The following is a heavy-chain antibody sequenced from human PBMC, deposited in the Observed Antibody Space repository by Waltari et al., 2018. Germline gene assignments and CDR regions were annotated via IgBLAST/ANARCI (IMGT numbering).Heavy chain of an antibody. CDR1: GNSFTVHW. CDR2: IDPSDSFR. D-gene: IGHD2-2*01. V-gene: IGHV5-10-1*01. Sequence: EVQLVQSGAEVKKPEESLRISCEGSGNSFTVHWIGWVRQMPGKDLEWVGRIDPSDSFRNYGPAFEGHVTISVDQSLRTAYLQWDSLKASDTAIYYCVRHRTTYPLEIDYWGQGTLVTVSS. CDR3: VRHRTTYPLEIDY. J-gene: IGHJ4*02.